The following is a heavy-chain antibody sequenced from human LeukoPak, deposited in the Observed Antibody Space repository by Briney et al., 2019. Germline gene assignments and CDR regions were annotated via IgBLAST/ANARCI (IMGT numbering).Heavy chain of an antibody. V-gene: IGHV3-23*01. D-gene: IGHD3-22*01. Sequence: GGSLRLSCAASGFTFSSYGMSWVRQAPGKGLEWVSAISGSGGSTYYADSVKGRFTISRDNSKNTLYLQMNSLRAEDTAVYYCAKDVPTYDSSGYYFDYWGQGTLVTVSS. CDR1: GFTFSSYG. CDR2: ISGSGGST. CDR3: AKDVPTYDSSGYYFDY. J-gene: IGHJ4*02.